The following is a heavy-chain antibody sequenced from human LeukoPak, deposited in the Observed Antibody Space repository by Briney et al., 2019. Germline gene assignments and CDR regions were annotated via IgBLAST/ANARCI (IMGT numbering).Heavy chain of an antibody. CDR1: GVSITSYSHN. V-gene: IGHV4-39*01. Sequence: PSETLSLTCTVSGVSITSYSHNYDWIRQPPGKGLEWIGGFHFSGAINYNPSLKSRVTIFVDTSKKQISLKLNSVTAADTAVYSCARRYEGSGYAYDYWGQGILVTVSS. J-gene: IGHJ4*02. D-gene: IGHD3-22*01. CDR2: FHFSGAI. CDR3: ARRYEGSGYAYDY.